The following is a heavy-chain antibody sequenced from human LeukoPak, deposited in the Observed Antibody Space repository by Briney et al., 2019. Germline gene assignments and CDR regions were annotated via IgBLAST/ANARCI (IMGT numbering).Heavy chain of an antibody. CDR3: ARDRGGNWVDAFDI. CDR2: MYYDGSNE. V-gene: IGHV3-33*01. D-gene: IGHD1-1*01. Sequence: PGRSLRLSRAASGFTFSSYAMHWVRQAPSKGLEWVAVMYYDGSNEYHADSVKGRFTISRDNSKNTLYLQMNSLRVEDTAVYYCARDRGGNWVDAFDIWGQGTMVTVSS. CDR1: GFTFSSYA. J-gene: IGHJ3*02.